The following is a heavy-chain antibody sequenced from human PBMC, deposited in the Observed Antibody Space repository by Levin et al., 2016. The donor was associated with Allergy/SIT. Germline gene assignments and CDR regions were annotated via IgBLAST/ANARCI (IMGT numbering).Heavy chain of an antibody. CDR3: ARVGDYYDSSGYHY. J-gene: IGHJ4*02. Sequence: GESLKISCAASGFTFSSYGMHWVRQAPGKGLEWVAVIWYDGSNKYYADSVKGRFTISRDNSKNTLYLQMNSLRAEDTAVYYRARVGDYYDSSGYHYWGQGTLVTVSS. D-gene: IGHD3-22*01. CDR2: IWYDGSNK. CDR1: GFTFSSYG. V-gene: IGHV3-33*01.